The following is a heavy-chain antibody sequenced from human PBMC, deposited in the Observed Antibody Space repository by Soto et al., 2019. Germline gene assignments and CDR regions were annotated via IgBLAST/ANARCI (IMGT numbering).Heavy chain of an antibody. CDR1: GGSFSGYY. J-gene: IGHJ5*02. V-gene: IGHV4-34*01. CDR2: INHSGST. D-gene: IGHD6-13*01. Sequence: LSLTCAVYGGSFSGYYWSWIRQPPGKGLEWIGEINHSGSTNYNPSLKSRVTISVDTSKNQFSLKLSSVTAADTAVYYCARGRGAAAGTGWFDPWGQGTLVTVSS. CDR3: ARGRGAAAGTGWFDP.